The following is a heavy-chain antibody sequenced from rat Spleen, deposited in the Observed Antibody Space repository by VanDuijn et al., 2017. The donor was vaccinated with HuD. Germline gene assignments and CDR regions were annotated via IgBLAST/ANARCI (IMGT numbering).Heavy chain of an antibody. Sequence: QEQLKESGPGLVQPSETLSLTCTVSGFSLSNYDISWVRPVPGKGLEWIGVMWSGGSTDYNSALKSRLSISRDTSKSQVFLKMNSLQPEDTGTYYCARHLREASGVMDVWGQGASVTVSS. D-gene: IGHD4-3*01. CDR1: GFSLSNYD. J-gene: IGHJ4*01. CDR2: MWSGGST. V-gene: IGHV2-4*01. CDR3: ARHLREASGVMDV.